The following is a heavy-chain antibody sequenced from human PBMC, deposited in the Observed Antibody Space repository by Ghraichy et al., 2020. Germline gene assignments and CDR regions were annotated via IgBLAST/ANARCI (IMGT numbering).Heavy chain of an antibody. D-gene: IGHD6-19*01. Sequence: GESLKLSCAASGFTVSSNYMSWVRQAPGKGLEWVSVIYSGGSTYYADSVKGRFTISRDNSKNTLYLQMNSLRAEDTAVYYCARWIAVAGGGFDYWGQGTLVTVSS. CDR2: IYSGGST. CDR3: ARWIAVAGGGFDY. CDR1: GFTVSSNY. J-gene: IGHJ4*02. V-gene: IGHV3-53*01.